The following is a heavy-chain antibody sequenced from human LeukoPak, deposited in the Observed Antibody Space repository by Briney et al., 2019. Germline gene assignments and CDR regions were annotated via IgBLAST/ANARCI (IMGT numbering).Heavy chain of an antibody. CDR2: ISYDGSNK. Sequence: GGSLRLSCAASGFTFSSYAMYWVRQAPGKGLEWVAVISYDGSNKYYADSVKGRFTISRDNSKNTLYLQMNSLRAEDTAVYYCARLRLRGSTQVLYGMDVWGQGTTVTVSS. CDR3: ARLRLRGSTQVLYGMDV. J-gene: IGHJ6*02. CDR1: GFTFSSYA. V-gene: IGHV3-30*04. D-gene: IGHD2-2*01.